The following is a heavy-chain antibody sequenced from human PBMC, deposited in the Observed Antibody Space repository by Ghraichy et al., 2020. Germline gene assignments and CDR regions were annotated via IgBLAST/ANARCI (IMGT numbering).Heavy chain of an antibody. CDR2: IATDGSRT. D-gene: IGHD7-27*01. CDR1: RFSFSTSG. CDR3: ARASHQYWGYWYFDL. J-gene: IGHJ2*01. Sequence: GGSLRLSCAASRFSFSTSGMHWVRQAPGKGLEWVAAIATDGSRTYYIDSVKGRFTISRENAKNSLYLQMNSLRAGDTAVYYCARASHQYWGYWYFDLWGRGTLVTVSS. V-gene: IGHV3-30*03.